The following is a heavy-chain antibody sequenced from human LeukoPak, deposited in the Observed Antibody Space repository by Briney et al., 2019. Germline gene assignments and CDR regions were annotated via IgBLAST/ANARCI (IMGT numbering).Heavy chain of an antibody. CDR3: AKGGEFYYDFADC. V-gene: IGHV3-30*18. CDR1: GFTFSSYG. D-gene: IGHD3-22*01. J-gene: IGHJ4*02. Sequence: GGSLRLSCAASGFTFSSYGMHWVRQAPGKGLEWVAFISYDGTNKYFADSVKGRFTISRDNSKNTLNLQMNSLRVEDTAVYYCAKGGEFYYDFADCWGQGALVTVSS. CDR2: ISYDGTNK.